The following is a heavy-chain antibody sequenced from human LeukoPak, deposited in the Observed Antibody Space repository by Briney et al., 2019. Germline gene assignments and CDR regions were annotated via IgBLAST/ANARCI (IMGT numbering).Heavy chain of an antibody. CDR2: INPNSGGT. CDR3: ASGRGVVPAAIARTSSPDY. CDR1: GYTFTGYY. V-gene: IGHV1-2*02. Sequence: ASVKVSCKASGYTFTGYYMHWVRQAPGQGLEWMGWINPNSGGTNYAQKFQGRVTMTRDTSISTAYMELSRLRSDDTAVYYCASGRGVVPAAIARTSSPDYWGQGTLVTVSS. D-gene: IGHD2-2*01. J-gene: IGHJ4*02.